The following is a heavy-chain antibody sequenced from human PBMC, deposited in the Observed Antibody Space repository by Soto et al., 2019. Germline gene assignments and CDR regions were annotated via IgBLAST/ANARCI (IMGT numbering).Heavy chain of an antibody. CDR1: GFTFSNAW. D-gene: IGHD5-18*01. V-gene: IGHV3-15*01. CDR3: AKDLSRRGGLARKGYSYGDY. CDR2: IKSKTDGGTT. J-gene: IGHJ4*02. Sequence: GSLRLSCAASGFTFSNAWMSWVRQAPGKGLEWVGRIKSKTDGGTTDYAAPVKGRFTISRDNSKNTLYLQMNSLRAEDTAVYYCAKDLSRRGGLARKGYSYGDYWGQGTLVTVSS.